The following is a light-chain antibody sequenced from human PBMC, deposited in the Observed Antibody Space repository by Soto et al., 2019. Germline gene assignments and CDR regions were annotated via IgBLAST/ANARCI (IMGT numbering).Light chain of an antibody. Sequence: FKMTQSPYTLSASVGARVTITCRASRNIERWLAWYQQKPGKPPKLLILNASTLGSGVPSRFGGGGSGTEFTLTISTLQPDDFAIYYCQQHINYPWTFGQGPKV. V-gene: IGKV1-5*01. CDR3: QQHINYPWT. J-gene: IGKJ1*01. CDR2: NAS. CDR1: RNIERW.